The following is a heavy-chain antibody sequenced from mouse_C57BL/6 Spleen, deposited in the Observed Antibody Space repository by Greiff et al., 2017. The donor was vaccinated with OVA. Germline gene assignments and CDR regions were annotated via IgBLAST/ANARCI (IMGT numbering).Heavy chain of an antibody. CDR2: INPNNGGT. J-gene: IGHJ3*01. D-gene: IGHD2-1*01. CDR1: GYTFTDYN. V-gene: IGHV1-18*01. CDR3: ARERDYGIFAY. Sequence: LVESGASVKIPCKASGYTFTDYNMDWVKQSHGKSLEWIGDINPNNGGTIYNQKFKGKATLTVDKSSSTAYMELRSLTSEDTAVYYCARERDYGIFAYWGQGTLVTVSA.